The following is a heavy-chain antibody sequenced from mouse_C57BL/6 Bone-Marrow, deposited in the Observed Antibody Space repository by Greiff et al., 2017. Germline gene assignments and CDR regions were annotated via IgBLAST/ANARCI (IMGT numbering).Heavy chain of an antibody. CDR3: ARTTYFDY. V-gene: IGHV5-17*01. J-gene: IGHJ2*01. D-gene: IGHD2-12*01. CDR1: GFTFSDYG. Sequence: EVMLVESGGGLVQPGGSLKLSCAASGFTFSDYGMHWVRQAPEKGLEWVAYISSGSSTIYYADTVKGRFTISRDNAKNTLFLQMTSLRSEDTAMYYCARTTYFDYWGQGTTLTVSS. CDR2: ISSGSSTI.